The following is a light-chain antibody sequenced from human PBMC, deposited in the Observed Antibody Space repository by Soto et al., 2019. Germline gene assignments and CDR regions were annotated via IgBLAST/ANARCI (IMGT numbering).Light chain of an antibody. Sequence: QSVLTQSPSASASLGASVKLTCTLSSGHSSYAIAWHQQQPEKGPRYLMKVHSDGSHSKGDGIPDRFSGSSSGAERYLTISSLQSEDEADYYCQTWGTRIRVFGGGTKLTVL. CDR2: VHSDGSH. J-gene: IGLJ2*01. CDR3: QTWGTRIRV. CDR1: SGHSSYA. V-gene: IGLV4-69*01.